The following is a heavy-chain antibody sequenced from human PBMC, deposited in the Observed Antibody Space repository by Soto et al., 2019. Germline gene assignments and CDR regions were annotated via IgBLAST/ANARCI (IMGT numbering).Heavy chain of an antibody. Sequence: QITLKESGPPLVKPTQTLTLTCTFSGFSLSTSGVGVGWIRQPPGKALEWLALIYWDDDKRYSPSLKSRLTITKDTSKNQVVLTMTNMDPVDTATYYCAHPSQYYYDSSGYHTYFDYWGQGTLVTVSS. CDR3: AHPSQYYYDSSGYHTYFDY. J-gene: IGHJ4*02. CDR2: IYWDDDK. D-gene: IGHD3-22*01. V-gene: IGHV2-5*02. CDR1: GFSLSTSGVG.